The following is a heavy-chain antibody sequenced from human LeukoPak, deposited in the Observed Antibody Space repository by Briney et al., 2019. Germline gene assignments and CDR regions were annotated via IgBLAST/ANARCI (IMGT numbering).Heavy chain of an antibody. CDR1: GGSISSTSYY. V-gene: IGHV4-39*01. D-gene: IGHD6-13*01. CDR3: ASEIVAAGTDY. J-gene: IGHJ4*02. Sequence: PSETLSLTCSVSGGSISSTSYYWAWIRQPPGKGLEWIGSIYYSGNTYYNPSLKGRVIISVDTSKNQFSLTLSSVTAADRAVYYCASEIVAAGTDYRGQGTLVTVSS. CDR2: IYYSGNT.